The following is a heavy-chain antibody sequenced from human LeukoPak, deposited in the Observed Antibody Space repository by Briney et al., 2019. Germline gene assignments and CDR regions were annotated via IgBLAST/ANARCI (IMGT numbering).Heavy chain of an antibody. CDR3: ARWPYSSSYYFDY. V-gene: IGHV3-21*01. D-gene: IGHD6-6*01. Sequence: PGGSLRLSCAASGFTFSVYNMNWVRQSPEEGLGWVSSITSGTTYIYYADSVRGRFTLSRDNAKNSLYLQMNSLRAEDTAVYYCARWPYSSSYYFDYWGQGTLVTVSS. CDR2: ITSGTTYI. J-gene: IGHJ4*02. CDR1: GFTFSVYN.